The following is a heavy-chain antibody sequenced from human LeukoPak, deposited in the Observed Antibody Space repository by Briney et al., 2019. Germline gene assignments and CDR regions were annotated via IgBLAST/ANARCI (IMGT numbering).Heavy chain of an antibody. D-gene: IGHD3-10*01. V-gene: IGHV1-69*01. J-gene: IGHJ4*02. CDR2: IIPIFGTA. CDR1: GGTFSSYA. Sequence: GASVKVSCKASGGTFSSYAISWVRQAPGQGLEWMGGIIPIFGTANYAQKFQGRVTITADESTSTAYMELSSLRSEDTAVYYCARAYRLDSGSFFDYWGQGTLVTVSS. CDR3: ARAYRLDSGSFFDY.